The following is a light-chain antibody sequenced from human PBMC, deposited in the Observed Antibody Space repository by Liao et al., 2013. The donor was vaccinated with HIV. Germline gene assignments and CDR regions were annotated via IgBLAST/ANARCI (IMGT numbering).Light chain of an antibody. J-gene: IGLJ1*01. CDR1: NVGSTS. Sequence: SYELTQPPSVSVAPGKTAGISCGGNNVGSTSVHWYQQKPGQAPVLVIYYDSDRPSGIPERFSGSNSGNTATLTISETQAMDEGDYFCQVWDASTAVFGSGTKVSVL. CDR2: YDS. CDR3: QVWDASTAV. V-gene: IGLV3-21*01.